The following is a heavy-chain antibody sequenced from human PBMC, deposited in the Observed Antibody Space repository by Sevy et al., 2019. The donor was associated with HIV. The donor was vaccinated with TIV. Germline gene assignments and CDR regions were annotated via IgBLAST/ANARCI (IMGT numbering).Heavy chain of an antibody. Sequence: GGYLRLSCAASGFTFSSYAMHWVRQAPGKGLEWVAVISYDGSNKYYADSVKGRFTISRDNSKNTLYLQMNSLRAEDTAVYYCARSSLVAPDNFDYWGQGTLVTVSS. CDR3: ARSSLVAPDNFDY. D-gene: IGHD3-9*01. V-gene: IGHV3-30-3*01. CDR1: GFTFSSYA. J-gene: IGHJ4*02. CDR2: ISYDGSNK.